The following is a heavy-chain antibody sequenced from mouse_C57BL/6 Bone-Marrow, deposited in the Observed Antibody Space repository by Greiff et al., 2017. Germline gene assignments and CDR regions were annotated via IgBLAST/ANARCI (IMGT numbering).Heavy chain of an antibody. CDR2: IYPGDGDT. Sequence: VQLQESGPELVKPGASVKISCKASGYAFSSSWMNWVKQRPGKGLEWIGRIYPGDGDTNYNGKFKGKATLTADKSSSTAYMQLSSLTSEDSAVYVCARIGHYYAMDYWGQGTSVTVAS. CDR3: ARIGHYYAMDY. V-gene: IGHV1-82*01. CDR1: GYAFSSSW. J-gene: IGHJ4*01.